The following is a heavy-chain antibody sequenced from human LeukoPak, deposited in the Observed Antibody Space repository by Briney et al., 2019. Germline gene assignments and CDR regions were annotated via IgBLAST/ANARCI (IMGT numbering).Heavy chain of an antibody. CDR1: GYTFTSYG. D-gene: IGHD6-13*01. CDR3: ARLFNPLAAAGIAYYYYYMDV. Sequence: GASVKVSCKASGYTFTSYGISWVRQAPGQGLEWMGWISAYNGNTNYAQKLQGRVTMTTDTSTSTAYMELRSLRSDDTAVYYCARLFNPLAAAGIAYYYYYMDVWGKGTTVTVSS. V-gene: IGHV1-18*01. CDR2: ISAYNGNT. J-gene: IGHJ6*03.